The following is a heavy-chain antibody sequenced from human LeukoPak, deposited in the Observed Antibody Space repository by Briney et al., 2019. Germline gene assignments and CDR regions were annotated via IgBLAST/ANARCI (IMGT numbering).Heavy chain of an antibody. J-gene: IGHJ4*02. Sequence: GGSLRLSCAASGFTFDDYAMHWVRQAPGKGLEWVSGISWSSGSIGYADSVKGRFTISRDNAKNSLYLQMNSLRAEDTALYYCAKDKGNLRPYYFDYWGQGTLVTVSS. CDR3: AKDKGNLRPYYFDY. CDR2: ISWSSGSI. CDR1: GFTFDDYA. V-gene: IGHV3-9*01.